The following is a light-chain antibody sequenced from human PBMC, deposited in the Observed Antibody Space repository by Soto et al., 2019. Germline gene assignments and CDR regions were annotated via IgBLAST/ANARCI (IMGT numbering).Light chain of an antibody. CDR1: QSVGSN. J-gene: IGKJ5*01. CDR3: QQYTNWHPIT. Sequence: EILLTQSPATLSVSPGERATLSCRASQSVGSNLAWFQQKPGQAPRLIIYGASTRANGVPARFSGSGSGADFTLTLSSLQSEDFAVYYCQQYTNWHPITFGQGTRLEIK. V-gene: IGKV3-15*01. CDR2: GAS.